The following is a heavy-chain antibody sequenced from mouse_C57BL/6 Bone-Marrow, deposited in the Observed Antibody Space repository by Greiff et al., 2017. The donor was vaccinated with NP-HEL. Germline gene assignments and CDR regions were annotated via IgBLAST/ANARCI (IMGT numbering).Heavy chain of an antibody. Sequence: EVKVVESGGGLVKPGGSLKLSCAASGFTFSSYTMSWVRQTPEKRLEWVATISGGGGNTYYPDSVKGQFTISRDNAKNTLYLQMSSLRSEDTALYYCARQRYYRYFDYWGQGTTLTVSS. CDR2: ISGGGGNT. CDR1: GFTFSSYT. D-gene: IGHD2-14*01. J-gene: IGHJ2*01. V-gene: IGHV5-9*01. CDR3: ARQRYYRYFDY.